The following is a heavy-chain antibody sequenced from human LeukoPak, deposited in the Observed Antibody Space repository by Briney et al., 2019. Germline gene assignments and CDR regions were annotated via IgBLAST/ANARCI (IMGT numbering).Heavy chain of an antibody. J-gene: IGHJ4*02. V-gene: IGHV4-34*01. D-gene: IGHD3-10*01. CDR3: ARGYGRFATVRGGILTGAIYFDF. CDR1: GASFSGYY. Sequence: SETLSLTCAVSGASFSGYYCSWIRQSPGRGLEWIGEINQSGSANYNPSLKSRVTISVDTAEKRFSLILRSVTAADTAVYYCARGYGRFATVRGGILTGAIYFDFWGQGSLVTVSS. CDR2: INQSGSA.